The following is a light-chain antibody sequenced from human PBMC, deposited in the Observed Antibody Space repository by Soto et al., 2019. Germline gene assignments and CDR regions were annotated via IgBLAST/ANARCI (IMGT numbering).Light chain of an antibody. CDR3: ASYAGGHYNWV. CDR2: EVS. Sequence: QSALTQPPSASGSPGQSVTISCTGTSSDVGGYDFVSWYQQHPGKAPKLIIYEVSKWPSGVPDRFSGSKSGNTASLTVSGLQAEDGADYYCASYAGGHYNWVFGGGTKLTVL. J-gene: IGLJ3*02. V-gene: IGLV2-8*01. CDR1: SSDVGGYDF.